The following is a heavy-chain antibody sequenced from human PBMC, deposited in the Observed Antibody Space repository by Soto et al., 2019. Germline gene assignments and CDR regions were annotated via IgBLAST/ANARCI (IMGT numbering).Heavy chain of an antibody. CDR3: ARDRYYYGSGRGHDEFDI. J-gene: IGHJ3*02. CDR1: GYTFTSYG. D-gene: IGHD3-10*01. Sequence: ASVKVSCKASGYTFTSYGISWVRQAPGQGLEWMGWISAYNGNTNYAQKLQGRVTMTTDTSTSTAYMELRSLRSDDTAVYYCARDRYYYGSGRGHDEFDIWCQGPMVTVAS. CDR2: ISAYNGNT. V-gene: IGHV1-18*01.